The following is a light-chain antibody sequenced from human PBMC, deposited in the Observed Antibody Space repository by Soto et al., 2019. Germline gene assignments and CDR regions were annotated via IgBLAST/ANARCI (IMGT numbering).Light chain of an antibody. J-gene: IGLJ3*02. V-gene: IGLV1-40*01. CDR3: QSFDSGLSGWV. CDR1: NSNIGAGYD. CDR2: AVT. Sequence: QSVLTQPPSVSGAPGQRATISCTGRNSNIGAGYDVHWYQQLPGTAPKLLIAAVTSRPSGVPDRFSGSKSGTSAYLAITGLQAEDEADYYCQSFDSGLSGWVFGGGTKLTVL.